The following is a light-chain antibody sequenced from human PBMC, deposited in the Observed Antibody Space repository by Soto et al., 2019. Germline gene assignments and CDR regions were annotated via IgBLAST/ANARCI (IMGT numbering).Light chain of an antibody. CDR3: QQYGTSRGT. CDR1: QSVSSTY. Sequence: EIVLTQSPCTLSLSPGDRATLSCRASQSVSSTYLAWYQQKPGQAPRLLISGASSRATGIPDRFSGSGSGTDFTLTISRLEPEDFAVYYCQQYGTSRGTFGGGTKVEIK. CDR2: GAS. J-gene: IGKJ4*01. V-gene: IGKV3-20*01.